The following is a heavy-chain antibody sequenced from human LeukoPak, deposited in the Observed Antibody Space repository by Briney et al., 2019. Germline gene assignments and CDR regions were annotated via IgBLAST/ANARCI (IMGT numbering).Heavy chain of an antibody. V-gene: IGHV3-11*01. CDR3: ASKYDILTGFDY. CDR2: ISCSGSSI. D-gene: IGHD3-9*01. Sequence: GGSLRLSCAASGFTFSDYYMSWIRQAPGKGLEWGSYISCSGSSIYYADSVKGRFTISRDNAKNSLYLQMNSLRAEDTAVYYCASKYDILTGFDYWGQGTLVTVSS. J-gene: IGHJ4*02. CDR1: GFTFSDYY.